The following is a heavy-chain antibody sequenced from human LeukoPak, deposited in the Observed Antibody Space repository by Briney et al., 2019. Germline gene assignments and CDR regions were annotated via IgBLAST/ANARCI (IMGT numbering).Heavy chain of an antibody. V-gene: IGHV4-30-4*01. CDR3: ASNTSGRAFDI. Sequence: PSETLSLTCTVSGGSISSGDYYWSWIRQPPGKGLEWIGYIYYSGSTYYNPSLKSRVTISVDTSKNQFSLKLSSVTAADTAVYYCASNTSGRAFDIWGQGTMVTVSS. D-gene: IGHD6-25*01. CDR1: GGSISSGDYY. CDR2: IYYSGST. J-gene: IGHJ3*02.